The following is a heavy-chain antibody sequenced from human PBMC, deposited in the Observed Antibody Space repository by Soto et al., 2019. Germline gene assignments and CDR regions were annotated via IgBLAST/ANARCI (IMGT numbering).Heavy chain of an antibody. Sequence: GGSLRLSCAASGFTFSSSAMHWVRQAPGKGLEWVAIISYDGSSKYYADSVKGRFTISRDNSKNTLYLQMNSLRAEDTAVYYCARDQWPNHFDYWGQGTLVTVSS. D-gene: IGHD6-19*01. V-gene: IGHV3-30-3*01. CDR1: GFTFSSSA. CDR2: ISYDGSSK. J-gene: IGHJ4*02. CDR3: ARDQWPNHFDY.